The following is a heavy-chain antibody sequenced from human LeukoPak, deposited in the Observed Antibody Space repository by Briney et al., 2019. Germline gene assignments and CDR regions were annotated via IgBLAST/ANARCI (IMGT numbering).Heavy chain of an antibody. J-gene: IGHJ4*02. CDR1: GYTFNNHY. D-gene: IGHD6-19*01. V-gene: IGHV1-46*02. CDR2: INPSGGST. Sequence: ASVKVSCKASGYTFNNHYMYWVRQAPGQGLEWVGVINPSGGSTSYAQKFQGRVTMTRDTSTRTVYMEVNSLRSEDTAVYYCARQGTYSSAIGMGYWGQGTLVTVSS. CDR3: ARQGTYSSAIGMGY.